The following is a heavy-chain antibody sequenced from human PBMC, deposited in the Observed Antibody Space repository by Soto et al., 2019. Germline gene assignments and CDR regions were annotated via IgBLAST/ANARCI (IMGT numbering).Heavy chain of an antibody. CDR1: GGSLSSGGYY. J-gene: IGHJ4*02. D-gene: IGHD2-2*01. Sequence: SETLSLTCTVSGGSLSSGGYYWSWIRQHPGKGLEWIGYIYYSGSTYYSPSLKSRVTISVDTSKNQFSLKLSSVTAADTAVYYCARSSTSANYFDYWGQGTLVTVSS. V-gene: IGHV4-31*03. CDR3: ARSSTSANYFDY. CDR2: IYYSGST.